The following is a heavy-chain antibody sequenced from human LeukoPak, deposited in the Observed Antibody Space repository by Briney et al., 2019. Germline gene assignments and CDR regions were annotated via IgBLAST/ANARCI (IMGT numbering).Heavy chain of an antibody. CDR3: AIHLDGWHYPLEF. V-gene: IGHV4-59*08. J-gene: IGHJ4*02. CDR1: GDSINNYY. CDR2: IYYSGST. Sequence: SETLSLTCTVSGDSINNYYWSWLRQPPGQGLQWIAYIYYSGSTSYNPSLKSRVTISVDTCKKQFSLKYRYVAAAGTAGFYCAIHLDGWHYPLEFWGQGTLVTVSS. D-gene: IGHD5-24*01.